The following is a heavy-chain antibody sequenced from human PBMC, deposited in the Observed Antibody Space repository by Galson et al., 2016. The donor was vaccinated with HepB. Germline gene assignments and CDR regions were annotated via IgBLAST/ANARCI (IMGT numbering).Heavy chain of an antibody. CDR2: ISYDGGKK. V-gene: IGHV3-30-3*01. CDR3: ARIDNPMTTDYFYYGLDV. CDR1: GFAFTSYA. D-gene: IGHD1-14*01. J-gene: IGHJ6*02. Sequence: SLRLSCAASGFAFTSYAMHWVRQAPVRGLEWVAFISYDGGKKYYADSVKGRFTISRDNSKNTVYLQMNSLRPDDTAVFYCARIDNPMTTDYFYYGLDVWGQGTTVTVSS.